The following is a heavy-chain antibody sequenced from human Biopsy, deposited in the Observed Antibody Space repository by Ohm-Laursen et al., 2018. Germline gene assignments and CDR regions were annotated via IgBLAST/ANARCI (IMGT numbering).Heavy chain of an antibody. D-gene: IGHD6-13*01. J-gene: IGHJ5*02. CDR3: AREPRIAAVAYFDP. V-gene: IGHV4-4*07. CDR2: IYSSGST. Sequence: SDTLSLTCTVSDGSINSYYWNWIRQPPGKGLEWIGRIYSSGSTNYNPSLKSRVTMSVDTSKNQFSLILSSMAAADTAVYYCAREPRIAAVAYFDPWGQGTLVTVSS. CDR1: DGSINSYY.